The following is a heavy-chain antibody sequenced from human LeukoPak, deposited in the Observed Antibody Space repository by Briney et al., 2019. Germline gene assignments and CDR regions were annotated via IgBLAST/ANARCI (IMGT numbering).Heavy chain of an antibody. J-gene: IGHJ4*02. D-gene: IGHD3-10*01. V-gene: IGHV3-23*01. CDR2: IGGRDGST. CDR3: AKGHYYGSGSLDY. Sequence: GGSLRLSCAASGFTFISYGMSWVRQAPGKGLEWVSAIGGRDGSTYYADSVKGRFTISRDNSKNTLYVQMNSLRAEDTAVYYCAKGHYYGSGSLDYWGQGTLVTVSS. CDR1: GFTFISYG.